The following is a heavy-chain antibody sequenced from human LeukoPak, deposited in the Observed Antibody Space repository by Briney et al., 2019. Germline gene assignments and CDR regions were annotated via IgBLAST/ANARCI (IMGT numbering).Heavy chain of an antibody. D-gene: IGHD1-1*01. CDR2: INPSGGST. J-gene: IGHJ4*02. Sequence: ASVKVSCKASGYTFTSYYMHWVRQAPGQGLEWMGIINPSGGSTSYAQKFQGRVTMTRDTSTSTAYMELSSLRSEDTAVYYCARERDGYNWNWYYFDYWGQGTLVTVSS. CDR3: ARERDGYNWNWYYFDY. V-gene: IGHV1-46*01. CDR1: GYTFTSYY.